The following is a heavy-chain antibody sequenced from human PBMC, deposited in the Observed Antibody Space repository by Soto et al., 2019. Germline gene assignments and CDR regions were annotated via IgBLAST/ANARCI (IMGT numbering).Heavy chain of an antibody. CDR2: IWYDGSNK. Sequence: ESGGGVVQPGRSLRLSCAASGFTFSSYGMHWVRQAPGKGLEWVAVIWYDGSNKYYADSVKGRFTISRDNSKNTLYLQMNSLRAEDTAVYYCARDNEATIAPPYYYYYGMDVWGQGTTVTVSS. CDR3: ARDNEATIAPPYYYYYGMDV. D-gene: IGHD5-12*01. J-gene: IGHJ6*02. V-gene: IGHV3-33*01. CDR1: GFTFSSYG.